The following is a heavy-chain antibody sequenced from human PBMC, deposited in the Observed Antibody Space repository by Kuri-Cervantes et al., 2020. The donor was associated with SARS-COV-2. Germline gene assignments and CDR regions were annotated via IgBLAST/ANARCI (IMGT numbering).Heavy chain of an antibody. CDR2: IYPGDSDT. CDR3: ARLVGVRVVTEYFDY. V-gene: IGHV5-51*01. J-gene: IGHJ4*02. CDR1: GYSFSTYW. Sequence: GESLKISCKGSGYSFSTYWIGWVRQMPGKGLEWMGIIYPGDSDTRYSPSFQGQVTISADKSLSTAYLQWSSLKASDTATYYCARLVGVRVVTEYFDYWGQGTLVTVSS. D-gene: IGHD2-21*02.